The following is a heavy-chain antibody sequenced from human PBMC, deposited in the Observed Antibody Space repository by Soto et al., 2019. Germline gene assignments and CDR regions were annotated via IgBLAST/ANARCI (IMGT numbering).Heavy chain of an antibody. D-gene: IGHD3-3*01. CDR2: IYWDDDK. CDR3: VHRGLSGVIIEYFFDY. Sequence: QITLKESGPTLVKPTQTLTLTCTFSGFSLSTSGVCVGWIRQPPGKALEWLALIYWDDDKRYSPSLKNRLTINKDTSKNQVVLTMTNMDPVDTATYFCVHRGLSGVIIEYFFDYWGQGTLVTVSS. V-gene: IGHV2-5*02. J-gene: IGHJ4*02. CDR1: GFSLSTSGVC.